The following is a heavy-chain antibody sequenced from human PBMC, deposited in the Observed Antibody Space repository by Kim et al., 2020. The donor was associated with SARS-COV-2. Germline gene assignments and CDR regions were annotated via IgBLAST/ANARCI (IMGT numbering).Heavy chain of an antibody. CDR3: AKDVGRKVVPNWYFDL. J-gene: IGHJ2*01. Sequence: GGSLRLSCAASGFTFSSYAMHWVRQAPGKGLEWVAVIWYDGSNKYYADSVKGRFTISRDNSKNTLYLQMNSLRAEDTAVYYCAKDVGRKVVPNWYFDLWGRGTLVTVSS. CDR1: GFTFSSYA. CDR2: IWYDGSNK. D-gene: IGHD2-15*01. V-gene: IGHV3-33*06.